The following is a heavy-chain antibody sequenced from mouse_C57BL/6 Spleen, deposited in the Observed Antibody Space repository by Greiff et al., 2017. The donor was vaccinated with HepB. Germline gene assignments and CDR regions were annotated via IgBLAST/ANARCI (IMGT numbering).Heavy chain of an antibody. J-gene: IGHJ4*01. CDR2: IRNKANGYTT. D-gene: IGHD4-1*01. Sequence: EVKVEESGGGLVQPGGSLSLSCAASGFTFTDYYMSWVRQPPGKALEWLGFIRNKANGYTTEYSASVKGRFTISRDNSQSILYLQMKALRAEDSATYACARSANWDDAMDDWGQGTSVTAS. CDR1: GFTFTDYY. V-gene: IGHV7-3*01. CDR3: ARSANWDDAMDD.